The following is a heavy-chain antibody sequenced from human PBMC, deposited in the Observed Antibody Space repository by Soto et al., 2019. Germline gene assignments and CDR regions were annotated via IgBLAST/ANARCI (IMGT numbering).Heavy chain of an antibody. CDR2: INPNSGGT. CDR1: GYTFTGYY. D-gene: IGHD3-16*02. Sequence: GASVKVSCKASGYTFTGYYMHWVRQAPGQGLEWMGWINPNSGGTNYAQKFQGWVTMTRDTSISTAYMELSRLRSDDTAVYYCARAMGEGDYDYIWGSYRYNYFDYWGQGTLVTVSS. CDR3: ARAMGEGDYDYIWGSYRYNYFDY. V-gene: IGHV1-2*04. J-gene: IGHJ4*02.